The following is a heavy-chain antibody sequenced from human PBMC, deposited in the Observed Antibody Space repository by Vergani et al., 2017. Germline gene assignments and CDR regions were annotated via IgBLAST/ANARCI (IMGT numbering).Heavy chain of an antibody. CDR1: GFTFSTYD. CDR2: IGTAGDT. V-gene: IGHV3-13*01. CDR3: ARDPGDGFLEWLH. Sequence: EVQLVESGGGLVQPGGSLRLSCAASGFTFSTYDMHWVRQATGKGLEWVSAIGTAGDTYYPGSVKGRFTISRENAKNSLYLQMNGLRAGDTAVYYCARDPGDGFLEWLHWGQGTLVTVSS. J-gene: IGHJ4*02. D-gene: IGHD3-3*01.